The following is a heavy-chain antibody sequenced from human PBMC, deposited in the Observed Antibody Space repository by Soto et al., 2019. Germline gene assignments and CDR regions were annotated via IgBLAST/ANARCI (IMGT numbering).Heavy chain of an antibody. Sequence: EVQLVESGGGLVQPGGSLRLSCAVSAASGFTFSNYAMSWVRQAPGKGLQWVSGLSGTGSSTYYADSVYGRFIISRDNSITTRDLQMNSLRDEDTAVYYCAKEAEMSVGYGMDVWGQGTTVTVSS. V-gene: IGHV3-23*04. D-gene: IGHD3-10*01. J-gene: IGHJ6*02. CDR3: AKEAEMSVGYGMDV. CDR1: GFTFSNYA. CDR2: LSGTGSST.